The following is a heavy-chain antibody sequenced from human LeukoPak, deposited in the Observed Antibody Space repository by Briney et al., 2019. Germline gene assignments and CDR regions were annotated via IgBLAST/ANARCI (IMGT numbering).Heavy chain of an antibody. CDR2: ISGSGTSA. CDR3: AKDKYSPVRSMSGAAYYFDF. V-gene: IGHV3-23*01. CDR1: GFTFSSYA. Sequence: PGGSLRLSCAASGFTFSSYAMTWVRQAPGEGLQWVSGISGSGTSAYYADSVRGRFTISRDNSKNTLYLQMNSLRAEDTAVYHCAKDKYSPVRSMSGAAYYFDFWGPGTLVTVSS. D-gene: IGHD6-13*01. J-gene: IGHJ4*02.